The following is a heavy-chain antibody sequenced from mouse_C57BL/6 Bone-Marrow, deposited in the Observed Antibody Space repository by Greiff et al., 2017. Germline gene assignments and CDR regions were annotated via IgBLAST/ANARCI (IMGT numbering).Heavy chain of an antibody. CDR3: ARSRWLLERVYFDY. V-gene: IGHV1-26*01. J-gene: IGHJ2*01. Sequence: EVQLQQSGPELVKPGASVKISCKASGYTFTDYYMNWVKQSHGKSLEWIGDINPNNGGTSYNQKFKGKATLTVDKSSSTAYMELRSLTSEDSAVYYCARSRWLLERVYFDYWGQGTTLTVSS. CDR2: INPNNGGT. CDR1: GYTFTDYY. D-gene: IGHD2-3*01.